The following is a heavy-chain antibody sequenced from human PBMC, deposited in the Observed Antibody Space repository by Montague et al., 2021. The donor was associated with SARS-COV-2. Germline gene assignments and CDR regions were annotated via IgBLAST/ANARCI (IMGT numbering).Heavy chain of an antibody. V-gene: IGHV4-34*01. Sequence: SETLSLTCAVYGGSFSGYYWSWIRQPPGKGLEWIGEINHSGSANYNPSLKSRVTISVDTSKNQFSLKLSSVTAADTAVYYCARVRYYGSGTSLGMDVWDQGTTVTVSS. J-gene: IGHJ6*02. CDR2: INHSGSA. CDR1: GGSFSGYY. D-gene: IGHD3-10*01. CDR3: ARVRYYGSGTSLGMDV.